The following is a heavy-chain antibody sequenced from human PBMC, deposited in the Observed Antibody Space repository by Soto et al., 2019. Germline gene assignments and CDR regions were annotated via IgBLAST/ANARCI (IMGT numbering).Heavy chain of an antibody. Sequence: GASVKVSCKASGYTFTSYAMHWVRQAPGQRLEWMGWINAGNGDTKYSQKFQGRVTITRDTSASTAYMELSSLRSEDTAVYYCARASNDYVWGSYRHGFDYWGQGTLVTVSS. J-gene: IGHJ4*02. CDR1: GYTFTSYA. D-gene: IGHD3-16*02. CDR2: INAGNGDT. V-gene: IGHV1-3*01. CDR3: ARASNDYVWGSYRHGFDY.